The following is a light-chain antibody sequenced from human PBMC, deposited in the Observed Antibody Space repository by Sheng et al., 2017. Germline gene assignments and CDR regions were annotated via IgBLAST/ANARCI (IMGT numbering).Light chain of an antibody. V-gene: IGLV3-1*01. Sequence: SYELTQPPSVSVSPGQTASITCSGDKLGDKYACWYQQKPGQSPVLVIYQDSKRPSGVPERFSGSKSGNTASLTVSGLQAEDEADYYCSSYGGSNNWVFGGGTKLTVL. CDR3: SSYGGSNNWV. CDR2: QDS. J-gene: IGLJ3*02. CDR1: KLGDKY.